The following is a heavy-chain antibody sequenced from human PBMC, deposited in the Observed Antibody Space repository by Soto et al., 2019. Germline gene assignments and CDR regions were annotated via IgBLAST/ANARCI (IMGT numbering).Heavy chain of an antibody. CDR3: AKDTTVTSISDGMDV. CDR2: ISWDGGST. J-gene: IGHJ6*02. Sequence: GGSMRLSCAASGFTFDDYTMHWVRQAPGKGLEWVSLISWDGGSTYYADSVKGRFTISRDNSKNSLYLQMNSLRTEDTALYYCAKDTTVTSISDGMDVWGQGTTVTVSS. V-gene: IGHV3-43*01. CDR1: GFTFDDYT. D-gene: IGHD4-4*01.